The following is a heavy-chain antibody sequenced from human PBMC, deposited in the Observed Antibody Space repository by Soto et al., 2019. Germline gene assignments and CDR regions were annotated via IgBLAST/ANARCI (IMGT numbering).Heavy chain of an antibody. Sequence: QVQLVQSGAEVKTPGSSVRVSCKVSGGTFISHAINWLRQAPGQGLEWMGVIIPVTETPNNAEKFQGRLTITADKSTTTVYMELSSLTLDDTAVYFCARGNKGPGHYGPGSQGWYGPWGQGTLVTVSS. D-gene: IGHD3-10*01. V-gene: IGHV1-69*06. CDR2: IIPVTETP. CDR3: ARGNKGPGHYGPGSQGWYGP. CDR1: GGTFISHA. J-gene: IGHJ5*02.